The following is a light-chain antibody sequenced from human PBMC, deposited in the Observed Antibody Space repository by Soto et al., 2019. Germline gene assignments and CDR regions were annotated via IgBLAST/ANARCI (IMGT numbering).Light chain of an antibody. Sequence: VLTHSPATLSLSPVERATLSCRASQSVFSSLAWYQQKPGKAPRLLIYGASSRATGIPDRFSGGGSGTDFTLTISRLEPEDFAVYYCQQYGSSPWTFGQGTKVDIK. CDR1: QSVFSS. CDR3: QQYGSSPWT. CDR2: GAS. J-gene: IGKJ1*01. V-gene: IGKV3-20*01.